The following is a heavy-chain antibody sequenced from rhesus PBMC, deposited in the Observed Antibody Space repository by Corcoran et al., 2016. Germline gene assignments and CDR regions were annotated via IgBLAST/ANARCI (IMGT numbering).Heavy chain of an antibody. D-gene: IGHD2-21*01. CDR2: ISSSGGST. J-gene: IGHJ3*01. CDR1: GGSISSNY. Sequence: QLQLQESGPGLVKPSETLSLTCAVSGGSISSNYWSWIRQPPGKGLGLIGRISSSGGSTDYNPSLKSRVTISTDTSQNQFSMKLSSVNAADTAVYYCARVEYCTGSGCYGAFDFWGQGLRVTVSS. CDR3: ARVEYCTGSGCYGAFDF. V-gene: IGHV4-173*01.